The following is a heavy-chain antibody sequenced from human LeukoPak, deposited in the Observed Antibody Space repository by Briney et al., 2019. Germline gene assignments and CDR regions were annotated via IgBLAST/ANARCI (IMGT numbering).Heavy chain of an antibody. V-gene: IGHV1-69*13. J-gene: IGHJ3*02. Sequence: VASVKVSFKASGGTFISYAISWVRRAPGQGLEWMGGIIPNFGTANYAQKFQGRVTITADESTSTAYMELSSLRSEDTAVYYCARDLMVANYYDSSGYNPAFDIWGQGTMVTVSS. D-gene: IGHD3-22*01. CDR2: IIPNFGTA. CDR1: GGTFISYA. CDR3: ARDLMVANYYDSSGYNPAFDI.